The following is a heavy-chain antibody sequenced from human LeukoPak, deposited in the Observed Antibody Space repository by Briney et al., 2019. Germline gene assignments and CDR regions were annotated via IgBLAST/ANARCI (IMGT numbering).Heavy chain of an antibody. CDR3: ARDYAGGNYYMDV. CDR1: GFTVSSNY. CDR2: ISSSSSYI. D-gene: IGHD2-2*01. Sequence: GGSLRLSCAASGFTVSSNYMNWVRQAPGKGLEWVSSISSSSSYIYYADSVKGRFTISRDNAKNSLYLQMNSLRAEDTAVYYCARDYAGGNYYMDVWGKGTTVTVSS. J-gene: IGHJ6*03. V-gene: IGHV3-21*01.